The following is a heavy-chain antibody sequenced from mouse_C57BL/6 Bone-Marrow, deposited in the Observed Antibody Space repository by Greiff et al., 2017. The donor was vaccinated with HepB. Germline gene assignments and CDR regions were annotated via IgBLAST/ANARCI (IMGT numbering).Heavy chain of an antibody. CDR2: ISSGGDYI. J-gene: IGHJ4*01. CDR1: GFTFSSYA. V-gene: IGHV5-9-1*02. CDR3: TLTAQATWNYAMDY. D-gene: IGHD3-2*02. Sequence: EVKLVESGEGLVKPGGSLKLSCAASGFTFSSYAMSWVRQTPEKRLEWVAYISSGGDYIYYADTVKGRFTISRDNARNTMYLQMSSLKSEDTAMYYSTLTAQATWNYAMDYWGQGTSVTVSS.